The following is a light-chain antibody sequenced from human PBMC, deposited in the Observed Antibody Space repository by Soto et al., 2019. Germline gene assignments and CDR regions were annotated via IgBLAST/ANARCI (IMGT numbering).Light chain of an antibody. CDR1: QSISSY. CDR2: AAS. J-gene: IGKJ2*01. CDR3: QQSYSTPYT. V-gene: IGKV1-39*01. Sequence: DLQMTQSPSSLSASVGDRVTITCRASQSISSYLNWYQQKPGKAPKLLIYAASSLQSGVPSRFSGSGSWTDFTLTISSLQPEDFATYYGQQSYSTPYTFGQGTKLEIK.